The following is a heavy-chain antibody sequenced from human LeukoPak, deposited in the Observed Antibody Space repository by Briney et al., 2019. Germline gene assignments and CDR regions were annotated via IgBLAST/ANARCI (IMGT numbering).Heavy chain of an antibody. CDR1: GYSFTNYW. Sequence: GESLKISCKGSGYSFTNYWIGWVRQMPGKGLEWLGIIYPGNSATRYSPSFHGQVTISADASISTAYLQWSSLKASDTAMYYCARRASAGYYGSGSYYSQGFDYWGQGTLVTVSS. CDR2: IYPGNSAT. CDR3: ARRASAGYYGSGSYYSQGFDY. D-gene: IGHD3-10*01. V-gene: IGHV5-51*01. J-gene: IGHJ4*02.